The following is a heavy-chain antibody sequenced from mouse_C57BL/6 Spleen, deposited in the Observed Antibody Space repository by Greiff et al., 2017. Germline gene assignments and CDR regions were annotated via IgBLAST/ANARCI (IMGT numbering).Heavy chain of an antibody. CDR1: GYAFRSYG. D-gene: IGHD2-10*02. CDR3: AKAGMVKRYFDV. CDR2: IYPGDGDT. V-gene: IGHV1-80*01. Sequence: QVQLQQSGAELVMPGASVKISCKASGYAFRSYGLNWVKQRPGKGLEWIGQIYPGDGDTYNTGQLKGKATLNSDYSSSTSYMLLSSLTYDDSAVYFCAKAGMVKRYFDVWGTGTSVTVSS. J-gene: IGHJ1*03.